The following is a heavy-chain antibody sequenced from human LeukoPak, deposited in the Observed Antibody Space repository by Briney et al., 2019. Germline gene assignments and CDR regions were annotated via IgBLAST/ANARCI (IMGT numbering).Heavy chain of an antibody. CDR1: GFIFSNYG. J-gene: IGHJ4*02. CDR3: AKDCYNSGHILDW. Sequence: GGALRLSCATSGFIFSNYGMHWVRQAPGKGLEWVAFVRFDGINKFYADSVKGRFTISRDDSRNTLYLQVNSLRPEDTALYYCAKDCYNSGHILDWWGQGTLVTVSS. V-gene: IGHV3-30*02. CDR2: VRFDGINK. D-gene: IGHD6-19*01.